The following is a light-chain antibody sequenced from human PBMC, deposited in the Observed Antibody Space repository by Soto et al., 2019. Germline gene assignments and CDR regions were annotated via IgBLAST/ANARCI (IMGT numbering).Light chain of an antibody. CDR1: QSVSSSY. Sequence: EIVLTQSPGTLSLSPGERATLSCRASQSVSSSYLAWYQQKPGQAPRLLIYGASSRATGIPDRFSGSGSVTDFTLTISILELEDFAVYYCQQYGSSPKLTFGGGTKVDIK. CDR3: QQYGSSPKLT. J-gene: IGKJ4*01. V-gene: IGKV3-20*01. CDR2: GAS.